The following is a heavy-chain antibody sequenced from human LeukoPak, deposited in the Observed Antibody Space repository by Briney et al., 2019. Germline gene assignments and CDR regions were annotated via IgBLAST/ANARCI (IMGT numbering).Heavy chain of an antibody. Sequence: GGSLRLSCAASGFTFSSYAMHWVRQAPGKGLEWVAVISYDGGNKYYADSVKGRFTISRDNSKNTLYLQMNSLRAEDTAVYYCARDLYDSSGYRFDYWGQGTLVTVSS. CDR1: GFTFSSYA. CDR3: ARDLYDSSGYRFDY. D-gene: IGHD3-22*01. CDR2: ISYDGGNK. V-gene: IGHV3-30-3*01. J-gene: IGHJ4*02.